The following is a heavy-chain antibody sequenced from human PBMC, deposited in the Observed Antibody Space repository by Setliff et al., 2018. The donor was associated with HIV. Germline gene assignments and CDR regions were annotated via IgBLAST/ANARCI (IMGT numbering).Heavy chain of an antibody. CDR2: INSASGGT. CDR3: ARDYLHVFDI. V-gene: IGHV1-2*02. CDR1: GYTFTDYY. Sequence: ASVKVSCKASGYTFTDYYIHWVRQAPGQGLEWMGWINSASGGTNYAQNFQGRVTGTRDTSINTAYVELNSLKSDDTAVYYCARDYLHVFDIWGQGTMVTVS. J-gene: IGHJ3*02.